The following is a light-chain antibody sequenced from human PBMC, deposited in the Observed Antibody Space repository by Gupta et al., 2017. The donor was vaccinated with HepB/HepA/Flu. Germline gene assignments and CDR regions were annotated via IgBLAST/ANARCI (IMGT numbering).Light chain of an antibody. CDR1: SSDVGYYNY. V-gene: IGLV2-14*03. J-gene: IGLJ2*01. Sequence: QSALTQPASVSGSPGQSITISCTGASSDVGYYNYVSWYQQYPGKAPKLLIYDVSNRPSGVSNRFSGSKSGNTASLTISGLQAEDEAEYYCSSYTSTGILVVFGGGTKVTVL. CDR2: DVS. CDR3: SSYTSTGILVV.